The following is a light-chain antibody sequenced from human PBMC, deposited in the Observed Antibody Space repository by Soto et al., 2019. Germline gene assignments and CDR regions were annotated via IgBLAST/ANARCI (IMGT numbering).Light chain of an antibody. CDR3: QQYDNSPTP. CDR2: GAS. CDR1: QSISSSF. V-gene: IGKV3-20*01. J-gene: IGKJ5*01. Sequence: EIVLTQSPGTLSLSPGERASLSCGASQSISSSFLAWYQQKPGQAPRLLIYGASSRATGIPDRFSGTGSETAFTPPIRRLEPEVFAVFYCQQYDNSPTPFAQGTRLE.